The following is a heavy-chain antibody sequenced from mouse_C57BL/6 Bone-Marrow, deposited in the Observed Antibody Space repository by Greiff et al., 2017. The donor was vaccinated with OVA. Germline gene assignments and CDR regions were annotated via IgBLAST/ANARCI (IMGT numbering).Heavy chain of an antibody. CDR1: GFSLTSYG. V-gene: IGHV2-5*01. D-gene: IGHD1-1*01. J-gene: IGHJ4*01. CDR2: IWRGGST. CDR3: AKHSITTVVATYYAMDY. Sequence: QVQLQQSGPGLVQPSQSLSITCTVSGFSLTSYGVHWVRQSPGKGLEWLGVIWRGGSTDYNAAFMSRLSITKDNSKSQVFFKMNSLQADDTAIYYCAKHSITTVVATYYAMDYWGQGTSVTVSS.